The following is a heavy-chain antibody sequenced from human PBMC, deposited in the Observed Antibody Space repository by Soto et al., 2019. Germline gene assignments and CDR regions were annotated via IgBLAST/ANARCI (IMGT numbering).Heavy chain of an antibody. D-gene: IGHD3-22*01. J-gene: IGHJ5*02. CDR1: GVTFSSYA. CDR3: AVGRHKTSGSNTWFDP. V-gene: IGHV3-23*01. CDR2: ISNTGGGT. Sequence: GGSLRLSCAASGVTFSSYAMNWVRQAPGKGLEWVSTISNTGGGTFYAGSVRGRFTISRDNSNNTLYLQMHRFRADDSAIYFCAVGRHKTSGSNTWFDPWGRGTQVTVSS.